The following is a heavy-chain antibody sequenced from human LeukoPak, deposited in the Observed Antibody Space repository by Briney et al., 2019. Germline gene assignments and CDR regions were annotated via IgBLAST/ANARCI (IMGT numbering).Heavy chain of an antibody. D-gene: IGHD6-6*01. V-gene: IGHV3-23*01. Sequence: GGSLRLSCAASGFTFSSYAMSWVRQAPGKGLEWVSAISGSGGSTYYADSVKGRFTISRDNSKNTLYLQMNSLRAEDTAVYYCAKDDVEYSSSLRVDWFDPWGQGTLATASS. CDR1: GFTFSSYA. J-gene: IGHJ5*02. CDR2: ISGSGGST. CDR3: AKDDVEYSSSLRVDWFDP.